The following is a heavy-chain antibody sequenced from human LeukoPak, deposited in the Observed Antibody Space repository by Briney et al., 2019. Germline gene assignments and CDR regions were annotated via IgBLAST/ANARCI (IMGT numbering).Heavy chain of an antibody. CDR2: ISGSDSGT. CDR3: AKAPLGRCTGGICYYFDF. D-gene: IGHD2-8*02. V-gene: IGHV3-23*01. Sequence: GGSLRLSCTASGFTFGDYATSWVRLTPGKGLEWVSAISGSDSGTYYADSVRGWFTISRDNSKNTLYLQMDSLRAEDAGIYYCAKAPLGRCTGGICYYFDFWGQGTLVTVSS. CDR1: GFTFGDYA. J-gene: IGHJ4*02.